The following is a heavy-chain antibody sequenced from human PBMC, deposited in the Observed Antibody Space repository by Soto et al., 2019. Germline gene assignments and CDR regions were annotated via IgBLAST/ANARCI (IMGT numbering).Heavy chain of an antibody. D-gene: IGHD2-8*01. CDR1: GYTFTRYG. J-gene: IGHJ6*02. CDR3: AKNGQPPYYYYGMDV. V-gene: IGHV1-18*01. CDR2: MSGYNGDT. Sequence: QGQLVQSGGEAKKPAASVKVSCKASGYTFTRYGISWVRQAPGQGLEWMGWMSGYNGDTNYAQKLQGRVTMTIDTSTSTAYMELRSLTSDDTAVYYCAKNGQPPYYYYGMDVWGQGTTVTVSS.